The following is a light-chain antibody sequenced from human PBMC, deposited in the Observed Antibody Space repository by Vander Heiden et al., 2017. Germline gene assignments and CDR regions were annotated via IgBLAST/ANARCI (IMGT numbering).Light chain of an antibody. J-gene: IGLJ2*01. CDR2: MYD. CDR1: ISSIGVNL. CDR3: ATWDNSLSGRGI. V-gene: IGLV1-47*01. Sequence: QSVLTQPPSASGTVGQRVTISCSGSISSIGVNLVYWYQQFPGTAPKLLIYMYDHRPSGVPDRFSGSKSGPSASLAISGLRSEDEADYYCATWDNSLSGRGIFGGGTKLTVV.